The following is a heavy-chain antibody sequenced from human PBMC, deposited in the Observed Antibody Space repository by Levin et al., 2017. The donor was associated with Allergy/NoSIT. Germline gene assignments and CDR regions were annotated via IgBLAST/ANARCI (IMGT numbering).Heavy chain of an antibody. J-gene: IGHJ6*02. Sequence: GESLKISCADSGFTFSDRMNWVRQAPGKGLEWISYVSLSGTTIYYAASVKGRFTISRDSTKNSVYLQMNTLRGEDTAVYYGTTKGYYGMDVWGQGTTVTVSS. CDR1: GFTFSDR. D-gene: IGHD2/OR15-2a*01. CDR2: VSLSGTTI. CDR3: TTKGYYGMDV. V-gene: IGHV3-48*01.